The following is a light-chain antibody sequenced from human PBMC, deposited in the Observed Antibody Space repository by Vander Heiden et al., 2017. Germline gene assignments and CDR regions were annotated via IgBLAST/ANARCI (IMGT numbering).Light chain of an antibody. V-gene: IGLV1-40*01. J-gene: IGLJ1*01. Sequence: QPVLTQPPSVSGAPGQRVTISCTGSSSNIDAGADVHWYQQLPGTAPKLLIYANSNRPSGVPDRFSGSKSGASASLAITGLQVEDEADYYCQSHGTSLSALYVFGTGTKVTVL. CDR2: ANS. CDR1: SSNIDAGAD. CDR3: QSHGTSLSALYV.